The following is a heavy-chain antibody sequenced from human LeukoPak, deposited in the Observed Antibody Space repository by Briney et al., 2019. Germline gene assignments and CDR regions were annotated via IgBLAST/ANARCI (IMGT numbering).Heavy chain of an antibody. D-gene: IGHD6-13*01. J-gene: IGHJ4*02. CDR2: ISSSSSYI. Sequence: GGSLRLSCAASGFTFSSYSMNWVRQAPGKGLEWVSSISSSSSYIYYADSVKGRFTISRDNAKNLLYLQMNSLRAEDTAVYYCARALGSSSWTFDYWGQGTLVTVSS. CDR1: GFTFSSYS. V-gene: IGHV3-21*01. CDR3: ARALGSSSWTFDY.